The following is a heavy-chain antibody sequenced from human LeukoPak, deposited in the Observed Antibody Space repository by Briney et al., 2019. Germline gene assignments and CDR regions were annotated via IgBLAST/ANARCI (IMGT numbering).Heavy chain of an antibody. CDR1: GFTFSTDW. CDR2: IKQDGSEK. CDR3: ASLRTTGTKIDYSYNGMDV. Sequence: GWSLRLSCAASGFTFSTDWMSWVRQAPGKGLEWVANIKQDGSEKYYVDSVKGRFTISRDNAKNSLYLQMTSLRAEDTAVYYCASLRTTGTKIDYSYNGMDVWGQGTAVTVSS. D-gene: IGHD1-1*01. V-gene: IGHV3-7*05. J-gene: IGHJ6*02.